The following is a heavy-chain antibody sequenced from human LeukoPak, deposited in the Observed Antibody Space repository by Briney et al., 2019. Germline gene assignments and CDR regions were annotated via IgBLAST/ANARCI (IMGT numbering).Heavy chain of an antibody. CDR3: ARGSYNWNYEGYFDY. CDR1: GGSISSYY. D-gene: IGHD1-7*01. V-gene: IGHV4-59*01. CDR2: IYYSGST. J-gene: IGHJ4*02. Sequence: SETLSLTCTVSGGSISSYYWSWIRQPPGKGLEGIGYIYYSGSTNYNPSLKSRVTISVDTSKNQFSLKLSSVTAADTAVYYCARGSYNWNYEGYFDYWGQGTLVTVSS.